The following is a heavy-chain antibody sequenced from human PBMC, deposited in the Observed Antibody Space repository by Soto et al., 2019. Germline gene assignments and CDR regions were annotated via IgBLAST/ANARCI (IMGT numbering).Heavy chain of an antibody. D-gene: IGHD3-16*01. CDR2: IYYSEST. V-gene: IGHV4-31*03. CDR3: ARAWGGYFDY. J-gene: IGHJ4*02. Sequence: QVQLQESGPGLVKPSQTLSLTCTVSGGSISSGGYYWSWIRQHPGKGLEWIGYIYYSESTHYNPSLXXRVTPSVDTSKNQLPLKLSSVTAADPAVYYCARAWGGYFDYWGQGTLVTVSS. CDR1: GGSISSGGYY.